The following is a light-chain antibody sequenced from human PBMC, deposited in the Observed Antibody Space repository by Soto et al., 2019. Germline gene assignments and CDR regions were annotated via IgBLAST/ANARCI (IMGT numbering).Light chain of an antibody. CDR1: KALNIY. CDR3: QQLKTYPLT. V-gene: IGKV1-9*01. Sequence: DIQLTQSPSFLSASVGDRVTITCRASKALNIYFAWYQQKPGKAPRLLIYSTSSLRSVVPSRFGGSGSGTEFTLTITSLQPEDVATYYCQQLKTYPLTFGGGTKVEI. CDR2: STS. J-gene: IGKJ4*01.